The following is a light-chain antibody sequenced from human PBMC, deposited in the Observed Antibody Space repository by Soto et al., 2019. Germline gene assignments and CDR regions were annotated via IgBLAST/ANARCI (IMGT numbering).Light chain of an antibody. J-gene: IGKJ1*01. CDR2: GAS. CDR3: QQYGRT. CDR1: QSVGSYY. V-gene: IGKV3-20*01. Sequence: EIVLTQSPDTLSLSPGESATLSCRASQSVGSYYLAWYQQKAGQAPRLLIYGASNRATGITDRFNGSGSVTYFLLTITRLEPEDSAVYFCQQYGRTFGQGTKVEIK.